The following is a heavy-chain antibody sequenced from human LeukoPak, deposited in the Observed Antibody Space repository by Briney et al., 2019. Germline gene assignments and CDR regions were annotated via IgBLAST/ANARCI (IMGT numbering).Heavy chain of an antibody. Sequence: ASVKVSCKASGHTFTSYFMHWVRQAPGQGLEWMGIINPSGGSTNYAQKFQGRVTMTRDTSTSTVYMELSSLRSEDTAVYCCARAHYYDSSDYGGIEHWGQGTLVTVSS. CDR3: ARAHYYDSSDYGGIEH. V-gene: IGHV1-46*01. D-gene: IGHD3-22*01. J-gene: IGHJ1*01. CDR2: INPSGGST. CDR1: GHTFTSYF.